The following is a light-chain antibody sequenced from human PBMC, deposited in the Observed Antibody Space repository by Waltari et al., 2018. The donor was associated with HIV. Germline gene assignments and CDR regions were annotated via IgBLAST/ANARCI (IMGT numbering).Light chain of an antibody. CDR3: MQSTHWPGT. V-gene: IGKV2-30*01. CDR1: QSLIYTDGNTY. CDR2: KIS. J-gene: IGKJ1*01. Sequence: EAVLNQSPVSLSVALGRPASISCRSSQSLIYTDGNTYLNWFHQRPGQSPRRLIYKISNRDSGVPDRFSGSGSVTEFTLHISRVEAEDVGIFYCMQSTHWPGTFGQGTKVEIQ.